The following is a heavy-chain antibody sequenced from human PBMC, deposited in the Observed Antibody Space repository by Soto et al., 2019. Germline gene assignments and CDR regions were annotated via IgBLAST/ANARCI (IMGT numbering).Heavy chain of an antibody. J-gene: IGHJ6*02. CDR2: IWYDGSNK. V-gene: IGHV3-33*01. Sequence: PGGSLRLSCAASGFTFSSYGMHWVRQAPGKGLEWVAVIWYDGSNKYYADSVKGRFTISRDNSKNTLYLQMNSLRAEDTAVYYCARDAGYSSSWQQYYYYGMDVWGQGTTVTVSS. D-gene: IGHD6-13*01. CDR3: ARDAGYSSSWQQYYYYGMDV. CDR1: GFTFSSYG.